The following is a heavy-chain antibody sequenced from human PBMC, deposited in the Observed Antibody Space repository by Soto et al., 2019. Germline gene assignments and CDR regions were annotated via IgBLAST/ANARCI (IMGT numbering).Heavy chain of an antibody. J-gene: IGHJ4*02. CDR3: ARIRSTSGYFDX. V-gene: IGHV2-70*01. D-gene: IGHD3-22*01. Sequence: FGPTLVNPTQTLTLTCTFSGFSLSTSGMCVSWIRHPPVKALEWLALIDWDDDKYYSTSMKTRLTISKDTSKNQVVLTMTNMEPVDTATYYCARIRSTSGYFDXWGQVTLVTVSX. CDR1: GFSLSTSGMC. CDR2: IDWDDDK.